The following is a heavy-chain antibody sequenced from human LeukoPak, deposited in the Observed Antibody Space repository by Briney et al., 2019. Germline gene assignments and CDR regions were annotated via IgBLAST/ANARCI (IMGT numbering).Heavy chain of an antibody. CDR1: GGSITSTNY. CDR2: IYYSGST. D-gene: IGHD5-12*01. Sequence: SGTLSLTCGVSGGSITSTNYWTWIRQPPGKGLEWIGYIYYSGSTNYNPSLRSRVTISVDTSKDQLSLRLSSVTAADTAVYYCATDKGYHYYWGQGTLVTVSS. CDR3: ATDKGYHYY. V-gene: IGHV4-59*01. J-gene: IGHJ4*02.